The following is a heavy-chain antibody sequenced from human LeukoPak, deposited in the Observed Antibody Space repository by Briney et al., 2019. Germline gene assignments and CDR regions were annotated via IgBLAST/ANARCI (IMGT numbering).Heavy chain of an antibody. J-gene: IGHJ6*03. Sequence: SETLSLTCTVSGGSISSGGYYWSWIRQHPGKGLEWIGYIYYSGSTYYNPSLKSRVTISVDTSENQFSLRLSSVTAADTAVYYCARDRSQHDYDFWSGPGYYMDVWGKGTTVTVSS. D-gene: IGHD3-3*01. CDR2: IYYSGST. CDR3: ARDRSQHDYDFWSGPGYYMDV. CDR1: GGSISSGGYY. V-gene: IGHV4-30-4*08.